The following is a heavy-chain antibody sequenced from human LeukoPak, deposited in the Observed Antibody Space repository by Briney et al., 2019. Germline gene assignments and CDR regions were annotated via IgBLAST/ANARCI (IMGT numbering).Heavy chain of an antibody. V-gene: IGHV1-2*02. D-gene: IGHD3-3*01. CDR2: INPNSGGT. Sequence: ASVKVSCKASGYTFTGYYMHWVRQAPGQGLEWMGWINPNSGGTNYAQKFQGRVTMTRDTSISTAYMELSRLRSDDTAVYYRARDHGDFWIRMYYFDYWGQGTLVTVSS. CDR1: GYTFTGYY. J-gene: IGHJ4*02. CDR3: ARDHGDFWIRMYYFDY.